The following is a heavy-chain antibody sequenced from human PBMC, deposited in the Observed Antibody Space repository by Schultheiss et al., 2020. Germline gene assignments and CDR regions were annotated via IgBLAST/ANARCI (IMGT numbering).Heavy chain of an antibody. Sequence: SQTLSLTCTVSGGSISSSSYYWGWIRQPPGKGLEWIGSIYYSGSTYYNPSLKSRVTISVDTSKSQFSLKLSSVTAADTAVYYCARVPMKGASYYFDYWGQGTLVTVSS. CDR1: GGSISSSSYY. CDR2: IYYSGST. J-gene: IGHJ4*02. D-gene: IGHD3-22*01. CDR3: ARVPMKGASYYFDY. V-gene: IGHV4-39*07.